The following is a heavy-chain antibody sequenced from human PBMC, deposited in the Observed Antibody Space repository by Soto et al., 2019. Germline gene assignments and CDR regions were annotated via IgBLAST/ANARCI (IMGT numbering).Heavy chain of an antibody. CDR3: ARYHSNYDSSYYYSMDV. D-gene: IGHD4-4*01. Sequence: QVQLVQSGAEVKKPGASVKVSCKASGYTFTSYDINWVRQATGQGLEWMGWMNPNSGNTGYAQKLQGRVTMTRNTSXSXXDMELSSLTSEDTAVYYCARYHSNYDSSYYYSMDVWGQGTTVTVSS. CDR2: MNPNSGNT. J-gene: IGHJ6*02. V-gene: IGHV1-8*01. CDR1: GYTFTSYD.